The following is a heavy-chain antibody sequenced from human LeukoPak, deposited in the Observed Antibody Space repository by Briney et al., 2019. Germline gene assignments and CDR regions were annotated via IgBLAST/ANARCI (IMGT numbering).Heavy chain of an antibody. CDR2: INPSGGST. D-gene: IGHD3-3*01. J-gene: IGHJ3*02. CDR1: GYTFISYY. V-gene: IGHV1-46*01. Sequence: ASVKVSCKASGYTFISYYMHWVRQAPGQGLEWMGIINPSGGSTTYAQKFQGRVTMTTDTSTSTAYMELRSLRSDDTAVYYCARDLWSGDLGAFDIWGQGTMVTVSS. CDR3: ARDLWSGDLGAFDI.